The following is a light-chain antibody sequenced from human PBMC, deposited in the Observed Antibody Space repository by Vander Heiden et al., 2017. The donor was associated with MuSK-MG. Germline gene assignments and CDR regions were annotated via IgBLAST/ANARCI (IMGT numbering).Light chain of an antibody. CDR1: NNGSNS. CDR3: QVWDSSSDHVV. J-gene: IGLJ2*01. Sequence: SYVPPQTPSVSVAPGQTARITCGGNNNGSNSVHWYQQKPGQAPVLVVYDDSDRPSGIPERFSGSNSWNTATLTISRVEAGDEADYYCQVWDSSSDHVVFGGGTKLTVL. CDR2: DDS. V-gene: IGLV3-21*02.